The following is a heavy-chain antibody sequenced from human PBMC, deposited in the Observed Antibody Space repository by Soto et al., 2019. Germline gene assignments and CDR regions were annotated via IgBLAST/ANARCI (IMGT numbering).Heavy chain of an antibody. J-gene: IGHJ4*02. CDR3: ARSPRINPYFDH. CDR2: FYPGDHEN. Sequence: PGESLKISCQSSGYTFSNFWVGWVRQLPGQGLEWMGMFYPGDHENRYRPSFQGKVTIPAEKSINTTYLQWNSLEASGHALYFCARSPRINPYFDHWGQGALVTVSS. D-gene: IGHD3-16*01. CDR1: GYTFSNFW. V-gene: IGHV5-51*01.